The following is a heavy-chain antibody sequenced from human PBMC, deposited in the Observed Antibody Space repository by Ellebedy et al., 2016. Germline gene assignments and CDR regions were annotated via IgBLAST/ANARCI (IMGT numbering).Heavy chain of an antibody. Sequence: GGSLRLSXAASGFTFDDYGMHWVRQAPGKGLEWVSSISWNSGSTAYGDSVKGRFTISRDNAKNSLYLQMNSLSAEDTAFYYCAKDSPGYRGLLDSWGHGTLVTVSS. CDR1: GFTFDDYG. J-gene: IGHJ5*01. CDR3: AKDSPGYRGLLDS. V-gene: IGHV3-9*01. D-gene: IGHD5-12*01. CDR2: ISWNSGST.